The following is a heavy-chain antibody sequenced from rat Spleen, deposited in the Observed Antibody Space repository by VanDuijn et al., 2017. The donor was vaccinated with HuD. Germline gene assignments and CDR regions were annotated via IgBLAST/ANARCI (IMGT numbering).Heavy chain of an antibody. V-gene: IGHV5-29*01. CDR2: ITSGGSNT. Sequence: EVQLVETGGGLVQPGRSLKLSCAASGFTFSPFAMAWVRQAPKMGLEWVATITSGGSNTYYRDSVKGRFTISRDNAKSTLYLQMDSLRSEDTATYYCARHTPFNYGTVGDYWGQGVMVTVSS. CDR3: ARHTPFNYGTVGDY. CDR1: GFTFSPFA. J-gene: IGHJ2*01. D-gene: IGHD1-11*01.